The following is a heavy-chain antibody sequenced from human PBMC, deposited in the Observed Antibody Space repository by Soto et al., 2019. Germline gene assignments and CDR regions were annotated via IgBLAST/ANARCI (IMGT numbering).Heavy chain of an antibody. CDR1: GFTFSSYG. J-gene: IGHJ6*02. CDR2: IWYDGSNK. CDR3: ARLLGGHMVRGVIGYYYGMDV. D-gene: IGHD3-10*01. Sequence: QVQLVESGGGVVQPGRSLRLSCAASGFTFSSYGMHWVRQAPGKGLEWVTVIWYDGSNKYYADSVKGRFTISRDNSKNTLYLQMNSLRAEDTAVYYCARLLGGHMVRGVIGYYYGMDVWGQGTTVTVSS. V-gene: IGHV3-33*01.